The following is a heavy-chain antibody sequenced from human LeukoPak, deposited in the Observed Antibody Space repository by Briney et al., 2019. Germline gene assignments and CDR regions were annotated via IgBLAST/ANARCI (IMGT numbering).Heavy chain of an antibody. V-gene: IGHV3-30*03. D-gene: IGHD5-18*01. CDR1: GFTFSSYG. CDR3: ARDRGYTYGHPFDY. CDR2: ISYDGSNK. Sequence: PGRSLRLSCAASGFTFSSYGMHWVRQAPGKGLEWVAVISYDGSNKYYADSVKDRFTISRDNSKNTLYLQMNSLRAEDTAVYYCARDRGYTYGHPFDYWGQGTLVTVSA. J-gene: IGHJ4*02.